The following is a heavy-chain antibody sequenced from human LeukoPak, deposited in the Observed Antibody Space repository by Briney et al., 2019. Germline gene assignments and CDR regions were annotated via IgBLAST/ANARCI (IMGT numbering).Heavy chain of an antibody. Sequence: GGSLRLSCAASGFTFSSYAMHWVRQAPGKGLEWVAVISYDGSNKYYADSVKGRFTISRDNSKNTLYLQMNSLRAEDTAVYYRARESGFGELLFDYWGQGTLVTVSS. CDR3: ARESGFGELLFDY. V-gene: IGHV3-30*04. D-gene: IGHD3-10*01. J-gene: IGHJ4*02. CDR2: ISYDGSNK. CDR1: GFTFSSYA.